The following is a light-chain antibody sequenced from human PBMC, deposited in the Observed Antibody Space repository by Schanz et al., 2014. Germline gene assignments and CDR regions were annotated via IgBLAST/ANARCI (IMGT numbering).Light chain of an antibody. J-gene: IGLJ3*02. CDR1: GSDVGGYNY. Sequence: QSVLTQPPSASGSPGQSVTISCTGTGSDVGGYNYVSWYQQHPGKAPKLMIYEVTERPSGVPDCFSGSKSGNTASLTISGLQAEDEADYYCSSYTSSSTLFGGGTKVTVL. CDR2: EVT. CDR3: SSYTSSSTL. V-gene: IGLV2-8*01.